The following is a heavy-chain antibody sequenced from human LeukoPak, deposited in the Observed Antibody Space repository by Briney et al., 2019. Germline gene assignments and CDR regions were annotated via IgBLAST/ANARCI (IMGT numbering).Heavy chain of an antibody. CDR2: IYSGGAT. D-gene: IGHD2-2*01. Sequence: GGSLRLSCAASGLIVSNYFMTWVRQAPGKGLECVSVIYSGGATYYADSVKGRFTISRDNSKNTLYLQMNSLRAEDTAVYFCAREYVSGTFDWGQGTLVTVSS. CDR3: AREYVSGTFD. CDR1: GLIVSNYF. J-gene: IGHJ4*02. V-gene: IGHV3-53*01.